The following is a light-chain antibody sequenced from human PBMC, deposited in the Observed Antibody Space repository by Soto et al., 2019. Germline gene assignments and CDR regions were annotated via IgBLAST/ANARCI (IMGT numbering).Light chain of an antibody. V-gene: IGKV3-15*01. CDR1: QSVSSN. Sequence: EIVMTQSPATLSVSPGERATLSCRASQSVSSNLAWYQQKPGQAPRLLIYGTSTRATGIPARFSGSGSGTEFTPTISSLQSEDFAVYYCQQYNDWPPKSTFGQGTKLEIK. CDR3: QQYNDWPPKST. CDR2: GTS. J-gene: IGKJ2*01.